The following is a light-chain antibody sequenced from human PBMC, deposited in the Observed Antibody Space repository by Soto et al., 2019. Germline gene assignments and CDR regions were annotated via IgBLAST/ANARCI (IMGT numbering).Light chain of an antibody. CDR3: GTWDSSLSAWV. Sequence: QSVLTQPPSVSAAPGQKVTISCSGSSSNIGNNYLSWYQQLPGTAPKLLMYEDNKRPSGIPDRFSGSKSGTSATLGITGLQTGDEADYYCGTWDSSLSAWVFGGGTKLTVL. CDR1: SSNIGNNY. J-gene: IGLJ3*02. CDR2: EDN. V-gene: IGLV1-51*02.